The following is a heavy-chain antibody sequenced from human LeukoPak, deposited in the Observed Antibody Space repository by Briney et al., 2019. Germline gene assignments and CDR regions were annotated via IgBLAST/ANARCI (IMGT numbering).Heavy chain of an antibody. CDR3: ARYSYGPNYYYYYGMDV. J-gene: IGHJ6*02. CDR1: GGSVSSYY. V-gene: IGHV4-4*07. CDR2: IYTSGST. Sequence: PSETLSLTCTVSGGSVSSYYWSSIRQPSGKGLEWIGRIYTSGSTNYNPSLKSRVTMSVDTSKNQFSLKLSSVTAADTAVYYCARYSYGPNYYYYYGMDVWGQGTTVTVSS. D-gene: IGHD5-18*01.